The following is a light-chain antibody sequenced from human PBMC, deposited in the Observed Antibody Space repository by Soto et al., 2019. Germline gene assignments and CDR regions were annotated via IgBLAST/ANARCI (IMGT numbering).Light chain of an antibody. Sequence: QSVLTQPPSASGTPGQRVTISCSGSSSNIGSSTVTWYQQLPGAAPTVLIHSNNQRPSGVPDRFSGSKSGTSASLAISGLQFDDEADYYCATWDDSLKGYVFGTGTKVTVL. CDR2: SNN. CDR3: ATWDDSLKGYV. J-gene: IGLJ1*01. CDR1: SSNIGSST. V-gene: IGLV1-44*01.